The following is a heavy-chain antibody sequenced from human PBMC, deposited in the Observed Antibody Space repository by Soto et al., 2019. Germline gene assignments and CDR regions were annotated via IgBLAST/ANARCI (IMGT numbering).Heavy chain of an antibody. Sequence: QLQLQESGSGLVKPSQTLSLTCAVSGGSISSGGYSWSWIRQPPGKGLEWIGYIYHSGSTYYNPSLKSRVTISVDRSKNQFSIKLSSVTAADTAVYDCARTIYDSSGYNFDYWGQGTLVTVSS. CDR2: IYHSGST. V-gene: IGHV4-30-2*01. D-gene: IGHD3-22*01. CDR3: ARTIYDSSGYNFDY. J-gene: IGHJ4*02. CDR1: GGSISSGGYS.